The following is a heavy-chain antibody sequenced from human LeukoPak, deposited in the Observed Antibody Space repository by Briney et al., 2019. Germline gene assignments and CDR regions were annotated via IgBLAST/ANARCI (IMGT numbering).Heavy chain of an antibody. CDR1: GFTFSSYS. CDR2: ISSSSTI. CDR3: ARDFSPDAFDI. V-gene: IGHV3-48*01. J-gene: IGHJ3*02. Sequence: PGGSLRLSCAASGFTFSSYSMNWVRQAPGKGLEWVSYISSSSTIYYADSVKGRFIISRDNAKNSLYLQMNSLRAEDTAVYYCARDFSPDAFDIWGQGTMVTVSS.